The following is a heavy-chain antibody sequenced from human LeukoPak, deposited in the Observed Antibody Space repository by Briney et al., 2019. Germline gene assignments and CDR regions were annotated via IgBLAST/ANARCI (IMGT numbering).Heavy chain of an antibody. CDR3: ARVQKYSSHLEFDY. D-gene: IGHD6-6*01. CDR1: GDSGSSNSAA. V-gene: IGHV6-1*01. CDR2: TYYRSKWYN. Sequence: SPTLTLTCAISGDSGSSNSAAWNWIRQSPSRGLEWLGRTYYRSKWYNDYAVSVKSRITINPDTSKNQFSLQLNSVTPEDTAVYYCARVQKYSSHLEFDYWGQGTLVTVSS. J-gene: IGHJ4*02.